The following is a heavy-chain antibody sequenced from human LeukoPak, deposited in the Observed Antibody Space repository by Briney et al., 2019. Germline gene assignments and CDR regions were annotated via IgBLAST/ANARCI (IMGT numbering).Heavy chain of an antibody. D-gene: IGHD5-12*01. Sequence: PSETLSLTCTVSGGSISSGSYYWSWIRQPAGEGLEWIGRIYTSGSTNYNPSLKSRVTISVDTSKNQFSLKLSSVTAADTAVYYCASGYSGYDGGYFDYWGQGTLVTVSS. CDR3: ASGYSGYDGGYFDY. V-gene: IGHV4-61*02. CDR2: IYTSGST. J-gene: IGHJ4*02. CDR1: GGSISSGSYY.